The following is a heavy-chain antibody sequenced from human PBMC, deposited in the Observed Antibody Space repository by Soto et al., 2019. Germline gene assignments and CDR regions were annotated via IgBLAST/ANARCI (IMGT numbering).Heavy chain of an antibody. J-gene: IGHJ1*01. Sequence: EVQLLESGGGLVQPGGSLRLSCAASGFTFSSYAMSWVRQAPGKGLEWVSAISGSGGSTYYADSVKGRFTISRDNSKNSLYQQMNRLRAEVTAVYYCAKEGELDAGYFQHWGQGTMVTVSS. V-gene: IGHV3-23*01. CDR3: AKEGELDAGYFQH. D-gene: IGHD1-7*01. CDR2: ISGSGGST. CDR1: GFTFSSYA.